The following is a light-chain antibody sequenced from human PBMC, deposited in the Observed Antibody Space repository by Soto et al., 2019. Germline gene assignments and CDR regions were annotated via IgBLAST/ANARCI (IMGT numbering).Light chain of an antibody. J-gene: IGKJ1*01. V-gene: IGKV3-20*01. Sequence: EIMLTQSPGTLSLSPGEGGTLSCRASQSVISSYLAWYQQKPGQAPRLLIYGASSRATGIPDRFSGSGSGTDFSLTISRLEPEDFAVYYCQQYASSPGTFGQGTKVEIK. CDR1: QSVISSY. CDR3: QQYASSPGT. CDR2: GAS.